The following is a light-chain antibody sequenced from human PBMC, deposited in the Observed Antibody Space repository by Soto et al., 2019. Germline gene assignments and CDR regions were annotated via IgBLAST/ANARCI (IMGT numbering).Light chain of an antibody. V-gene: IGKV1-33*01. Sequence: DIKMTQSPSSLSASVGDRVTITCQASQDISNYLNWYQQKPGKAPKLLIYQTSNLPTGVPSRFSGARSGTDFTFTSSSLQTEDIATYYCQQFNKFPLTFGQGTELEIK. J-gene: IGKJ2*01. CDR3: QQFNKFPLT. CDR1: QDISNY. CDR2: QTS.